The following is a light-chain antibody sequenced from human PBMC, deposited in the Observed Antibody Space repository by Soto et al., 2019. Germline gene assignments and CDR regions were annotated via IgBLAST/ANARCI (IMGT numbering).Light chain of an antibody. CDR1: QSISSY. V-gene: IGKV1-39*01. Sequence: DIQMTQSPSSLSASVGDRVTITCRASQSISSYLNWYQQKPGKAPKLLIYAASSLQSGVPSRFSGSGSGTDFTLTISSLQPDDFAVYYCQQYGSSPGTFGQG. CDR2: AAS. CDR3: QQYGSSPGT. J-gene: IGKJ1*01.